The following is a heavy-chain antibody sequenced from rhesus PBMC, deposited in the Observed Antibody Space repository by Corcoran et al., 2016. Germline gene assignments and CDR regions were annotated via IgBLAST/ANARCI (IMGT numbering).Heavy chain of an antibody. J-gene: IGHJ4*01. CDR3: ARNSYGAAGH. CDR1: GGSISDSYR. D-gene: IGHD6S26*01. Sequence: QVQLQESGPGLVKPSETLSLTCAVSGGSISDSYRWSWIRQHPGNGLEWIGYIYGSSTSTNYNPSLKSRVTISKDTAKSQFSLKLISVTAADTAVYYCARNSYGAAGHWGQGVLVTVSS. CDR2: IYGSSTST. V-gene: IGHV4S10*01.